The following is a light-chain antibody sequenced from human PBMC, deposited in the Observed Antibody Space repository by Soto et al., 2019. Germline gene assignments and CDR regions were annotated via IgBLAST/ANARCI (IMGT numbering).Light chain of an antibody. CDR3: QQYGSSPET. CDR2: GAS. V-gene: IGKV3-20*01. J-gene: IGKJ1*01. CDR1: QSVSSSY. Sequence: EIVLTHSPLTMSLSRRARASISCIASQSVSSSYLAWYQQKPGQAPRLLIYGASSRATGIPDRFSGSGSGTDFTLTISRLEPEDFAMYYCQQYGSSPETFGQGTKVDIK.